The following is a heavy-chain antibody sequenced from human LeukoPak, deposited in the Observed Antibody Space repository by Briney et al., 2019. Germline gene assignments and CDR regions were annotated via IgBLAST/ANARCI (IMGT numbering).Heavy chain of an antibody. D-gene: IGHD1-26*01. CDR2: ISSSSSYI. Sequence: GGSLRLSYAASGFTFSSYSMNWVRQAPGKGLEWASSISSSSSYIYYADSVKGRFTISRDNSKNTLYLQMNSLRAEDTAVYYCARRLVGSYYHDAFDIWGQGTMVTVSS. CDR1: GFTFSSYS. CDR3: ARRLVGSYYHDAFDI. V-gene: IGHV3-21*04. J-gene: IGHJ3*02.